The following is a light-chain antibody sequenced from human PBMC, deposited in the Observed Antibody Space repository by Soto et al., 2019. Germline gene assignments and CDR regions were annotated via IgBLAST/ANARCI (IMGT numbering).Light chain of an antibody. CDR3: SSYKSRNTYV. J-gene: IGLJ1*01. CDR1: RSDVGGYNY. CDR2: EVS. V-gene: IGLV2-14*01. Sequence: QSVLTQPASVSGSPGQSITISCTGSRSDVGGYNYVSWYQQLPGKAPKVMIYEVSRRPSGVSNRFSGSKSGNTASLTISGLQNEDEADYYCSSYKSRNTYVFGTRTKVTV.